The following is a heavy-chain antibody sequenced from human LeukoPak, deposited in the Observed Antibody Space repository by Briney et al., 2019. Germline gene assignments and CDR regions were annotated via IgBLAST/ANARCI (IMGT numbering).Heavy chain of an antibody. CDR3: ARLRTGTTSLYYFDY. J-gene: IGHJ4*02. CDR1: GGSISSYY. D-gene: IGHD1-7*01. CDR2: IYYSGST. V-gene: IGHV4-59*08. Sequence: SETLSLTCTVSGGSISSYYWSWIRQPPGKGLEWIGYIYYSGSTNYNPSLKSRVTISVDTSKNQFSLKLSSVTAADTAVYYCARLRTGTTSLYYFDYWGQGTLVTVSS.